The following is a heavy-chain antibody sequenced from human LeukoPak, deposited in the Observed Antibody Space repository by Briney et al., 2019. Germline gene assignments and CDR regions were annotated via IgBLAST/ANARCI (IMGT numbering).Heavy chain of an antibody. D-gene: IGHD2-2*01. Sequence: GGSLRLSCAASGFTFSSYAMSWVRQAPGKGLEWVSAISGSGGSTYYADSVKGRFTISRDNSKNTLYLQMNSLRAEDTAVYYCAKQGFRFCTTTSCSYYFDYWGQGTLVTVSS. CDR2: ISGSGGST. J-gene: IGHJ4*02. CDR3: AKQGFRFCTTTSCSYYFDY. V-gene: IGHV3-23*01. CDR1: GFTFSSYA.